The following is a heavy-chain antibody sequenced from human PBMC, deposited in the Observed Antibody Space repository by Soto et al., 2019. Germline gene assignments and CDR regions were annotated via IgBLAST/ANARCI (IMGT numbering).Heavy chain of an antibody. J-gene: IGHJ4*02. Sequence: PSETLSLTCTVSGGSISSGDYYWSWIRQPPGKGLEWIGYIYYSGSTYYNPSLKSRVTISVDTSKNQFSLKLSSVTAADTAVYYCARDLRGYDPEFIFDYWGQGTLVTVSS. V-gene: IGHV4-30-4*01. CDR1: GGSISSGDYY. CDR3: ARDLRGYDPEFIFDY. CDR2: IYYSGST. D-gene: IGHD5-12*01.